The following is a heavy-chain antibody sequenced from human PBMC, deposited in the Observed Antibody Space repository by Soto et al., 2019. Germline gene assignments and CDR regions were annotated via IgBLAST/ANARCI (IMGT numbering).Heavy chain of an antibody. CDR3: ARDRVPSSGYYPYLLAP. J-gene: IGHJ1*01. CDR2: IIPIFVTA. Sequence: GASVKVSCKASGGTFSSYAISWVRQAPGQGLEWMGEIIPIFVTANYAQKFQGRVTITADESTSTAYMELSSLRSEDTAVYYCARDRVPSSGYYPYLLAPCGQGTSVTVAS. D-gene: IGHD3-22*01. CDR1: GGTFSSYA. V-gene: IGHV1-69*13.